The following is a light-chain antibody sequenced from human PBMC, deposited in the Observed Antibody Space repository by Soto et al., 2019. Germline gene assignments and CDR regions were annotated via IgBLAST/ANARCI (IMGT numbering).Light chain of an antibody. V-gene: IGKV2-28*01. CDR3: MQALQNPVT. Sequence: DIVMTQSPLSLPVSPVELASISCRSSQSLLHDNGYNYVDWVLQMKGQSPQLLIYLGSNRDSGVPDRFSGIGSGTDCTLKISRVEAEDVWIYYCMQALQNPVTFGQGTRLEIK. CDR1: QSLLHDNGYNY. J-gene: IGKJ5*01. CDR2: LGS.